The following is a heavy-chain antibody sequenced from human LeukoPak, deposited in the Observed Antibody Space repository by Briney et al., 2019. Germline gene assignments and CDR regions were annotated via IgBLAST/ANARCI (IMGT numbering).Heavy chain of an antibody. Sequence: ASVKVSCKASGYTFTSYDINWVRQATGQGLEWMGWMNPNSGNTGYAQKFQGRVTMTRNTSISTAYMELSSLRSEDTAVYYCARLKTAAGIFDYWGRGTLVTVSS. V-gene: IGHV1-8*01. CDR2: MNPNSGNT. CDR1: GYTFTSYD. D-gene: IGHD6-13*01. CDR3: ARLKTAAGIFDY. J-gene: IGHJ4*02.